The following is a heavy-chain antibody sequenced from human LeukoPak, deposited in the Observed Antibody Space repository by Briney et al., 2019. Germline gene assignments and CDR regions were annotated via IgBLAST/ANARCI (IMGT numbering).Heavy chain of an antibody. D-gene: IGHD3-22*01. Sequence: SETLSLICAVYGGSFSGYYWSWIRQPPGKGLEWIGEINHSGSTNYNPSLKSRVTISVDTSKNQFSLKLSSVTAADTAVYYCARAPRYYDSSGYYAFDYWGQGTLVTVSS. CDR1: GGSFSGYY. CDR2: INHSGST. J-gene: IGHJ4*02. V-gene: IGHV4-34*01. CDR3: ARAPRYYDSSGYYAFDY.